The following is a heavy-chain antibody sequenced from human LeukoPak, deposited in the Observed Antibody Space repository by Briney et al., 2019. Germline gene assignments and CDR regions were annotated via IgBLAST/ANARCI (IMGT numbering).Heavy chain of an antibody. J-gene: IGHJ4*02. CDR3: ARDGWSCSSTSCPGTYYFDY. Sequence: GGSLRLCCAASGFTFSSYSMNWVRQAPGKGLEWVSSISSSSSYIYYADSVKGRFTISRDNAKNSLYLQMNSLRAEDTAVYYCARDGWSCSSTSCPGTYYFDYWGQGTLVTVSS. CDR1: GFTFSSYS. V-gene: IGHV3-21*01. CDR2: ISSSSSYI. D-gene: IGHD2-2*01.